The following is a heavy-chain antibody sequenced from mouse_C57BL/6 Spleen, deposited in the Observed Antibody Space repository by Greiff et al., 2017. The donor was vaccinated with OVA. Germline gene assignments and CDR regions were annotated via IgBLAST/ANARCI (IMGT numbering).Heavy chain of an antibody. CDR3: TRGKRGGGFAY. V-gene: IGHV5-9-1*02. CDR1: GFTFSSYA. CDR2: ISSGGDYI. J-gene: IGHJ3*01. Sequence: EVKLMESGEGLVKPGGSLKLSCAASGFTFSSYAMSWVRQTPEKRLEWVAYISSGGDYIYYADTVKGRFTISRDNARNTLYLQMSSLKSEDTAMSYCTRGKRGGGFAYWGQGTLVTVSA.